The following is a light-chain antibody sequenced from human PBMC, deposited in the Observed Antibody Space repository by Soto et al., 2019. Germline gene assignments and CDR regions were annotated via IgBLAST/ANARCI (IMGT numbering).Light chain of an antibody. Sequence: QTVVTQPRSVSGSPGQSVTISCTGTSSDVGGYKYVSWYQQHPGKAPKLMIYAVSERPSGVPDRFSGSKSGNTASLTISGLQTEDEADYYCCSYAGYYTVIFGGGTKLTVL. CDR2: AVS. CDR3: CSYAGYYTVI. V-gene: IGLV2-11*01. CDR1: SSDVGGYKY. J-gene: IGLJ2*01.